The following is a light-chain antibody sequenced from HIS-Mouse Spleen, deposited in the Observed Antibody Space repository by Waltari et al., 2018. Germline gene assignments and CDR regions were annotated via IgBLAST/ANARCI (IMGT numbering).Light chain of an antibody. J-gene: IGLJ1*01. CDR1: SSDVGGFNY. CDR3: CSYAGSYTGV. Sequence: QSALTQPRSVSGSPGQSVTISCTGTSSDVGGFNYVSWYQQHPGKAPKLMIYDVSKRPSGVPDRSSGSKSGNTASLTISGLQADDEADYYCCSYAGSYTGVFGTGTKVTVL. CDR2: DVS. V-gene: IGLV2-11*01.